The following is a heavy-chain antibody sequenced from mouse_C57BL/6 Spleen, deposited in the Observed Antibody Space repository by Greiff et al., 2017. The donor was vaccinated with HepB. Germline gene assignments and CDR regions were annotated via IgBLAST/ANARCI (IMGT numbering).Heavy chain of an antibody. J-gene: IGHJ1*03. Sequence: QVQLKESGAELVRPGASVKLSCKASGYTFTDYYINWVKQRPGQGLEWIARIYPGSGNTYYNEKFKGKATLTAEKSSSTAYMQLSSLTSEDSAVYFCAREAITTVVATRYFDVWGTVTTVTVSS. CDR3: AREAITTVVATRYFDV. V-gene: IGHV1-76*01. CDR2: IYPGSGNT. D-gene: IGHD1-1*01. CDR1: GYTFTDYY.